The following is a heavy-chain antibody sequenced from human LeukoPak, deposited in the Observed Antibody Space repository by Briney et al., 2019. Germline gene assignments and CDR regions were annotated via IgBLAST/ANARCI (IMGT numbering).Heavy chain of an antibody. CDR2: IYYSGST. J-gene: IGHJ4*02. Sequence: SETLSLTCTVSGGSISSSSYYWGWIRQPPGKGLEWIGSIYYSGSTYYNPSLKSRVTISVDTSRNQFSLKLSSVTAADTAVYYCARDWGTLTTIDYWGQGTLVTVSS. CDR1: GGSISSSSYY. D-gene: IGHD4-11*01. CDR3: ARDWGTLTTIDY. V-gene: IGHV4-39*07.